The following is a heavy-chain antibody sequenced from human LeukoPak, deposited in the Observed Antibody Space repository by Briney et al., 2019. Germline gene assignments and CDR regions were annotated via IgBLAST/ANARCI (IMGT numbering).Heavy chain of an antibody. CDR1: GFTFSGYE. D-gene: IGHD7-27*01. Sequence: GGSLRLSCAASGFTFSGYEMNWVRQAPGKGLEWVSYISSSGSIIYYADSVKGRFTISRDNAKNSLYLQMNSLRAEDTAVYYCARERPGEDTFDIWGQGTMVTVSS. V-gene: IGHV3-48*03. CDR3: ARERPGEDTFDI. J-gene: IGHJ3*02. CDR2: ISSSGSII.